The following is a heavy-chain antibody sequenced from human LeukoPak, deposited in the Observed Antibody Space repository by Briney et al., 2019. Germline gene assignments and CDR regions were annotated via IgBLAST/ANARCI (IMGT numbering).Heavy chain of an antibody. J-gene: IGHJ5*02. CDR1: GFTFTSSA. Sequence: GASVKVSCKASGFTFTSSAVQWVRQARGQRLEWIGWIFVGSGNTNYAQKFQERVTITRDMSTSTAYMELSSLRSEDTAVYYCAAASLLDDPRLRYYDFWSGSVNWFDPWGQGTLVTVSS. CDR2: IFVGSGNT. D-gene: IGHD3-3*01. CDR3: AAASLLDDPRLRYYDFWSGSVNWFDP. V-gene: IGHV1-58*01.